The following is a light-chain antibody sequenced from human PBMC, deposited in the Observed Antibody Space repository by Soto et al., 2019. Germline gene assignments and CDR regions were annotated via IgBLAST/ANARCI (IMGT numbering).Light chain of an antibody. Sequence: QSALTQPASVSGSPGQSITISCTGTSSDVGGYNYVSWYQQHPGKAPKLMIYEVSNRPSGVSNRFSGSKSGNTASLTISGLQAEDEADYYCCSYAVSSTFVVFGGGTKLTVL. V-gene: IGLV2-23*02. J-gene: IGLJ2*01. CDR1: SSDVGGYNY. CDR3: CSYAVSSTFVV. CDR2: EVS.